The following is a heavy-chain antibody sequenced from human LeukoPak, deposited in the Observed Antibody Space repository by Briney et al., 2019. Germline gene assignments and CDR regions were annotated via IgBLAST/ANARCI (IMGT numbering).Heavy chain of an antibody. CDR3: AGGYDFWSGSPYYYYMDV. V-gene: IGHV1-69*01. CDR2: IIPIFGTA. CDR1: GGTFSSYA. J-gene: IGHJ6*03. Sequence: SVKVSCKASGGTFSSYAISWVRQAPGQGLEWMGGIIPIFGTANYAQKFQGRVTTTADESTSTAYMELSSLRSEDTAVYYCAGGYDFWSGSPYYYYMDVWGKGTTVTVSS. D-gene: IGHD3-3*01.